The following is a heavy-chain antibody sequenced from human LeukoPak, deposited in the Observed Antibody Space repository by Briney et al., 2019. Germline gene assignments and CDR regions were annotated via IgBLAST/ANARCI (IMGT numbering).Heavy chain of an antibody. D-gene: IGHD7-27*01. J-gene: IGHJ4*02. CDR2: IYYSGST. CDR3: ARERNWGVDY. Sequence: SETLSLTCTVSGGSISSSSYYWGWNRQPPGKGLEWIGSIYYSGSTYYNPSLKIRVTISVDTSKNQLYLKLSSVPAADTAVYYCARERNWGVDYWGQGTLVTVSS. CDR1: GGSISSSSYY. V-gene: IGHV4-39*02.